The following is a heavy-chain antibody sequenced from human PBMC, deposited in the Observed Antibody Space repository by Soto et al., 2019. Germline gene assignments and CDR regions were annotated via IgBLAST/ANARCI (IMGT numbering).Heavy chain of an antibody. CDR1: GGSISSYY. CDR2: IYYSGST. Sequence: SETLSLTCTVSGGSISSYYWSWIRQPPGKGLEWIGYIYYSGSTNYNPSLKSRVTISVDTSKNQFSLKLSSVTAADTAVYYCARDLRGLSRLDPWGQGTLVTASS. CDR3: ARDLRGLSRLDP. D-gene: IGHD3-10*01. V-gene: IGHV4-59*01. J-gene: IGHJ5*02.